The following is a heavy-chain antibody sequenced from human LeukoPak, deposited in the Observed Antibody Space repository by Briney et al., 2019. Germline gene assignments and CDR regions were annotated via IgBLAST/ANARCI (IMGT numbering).Heavy chain of an antibody. V-gene: IGHV3-23*01. Sequence: GGSLRLSCAASGFTFSSYAMSWVRQAPGKGLEWVSAISGSGGSTYYADSVKGRFTISRDNSKNTLYLQMNSLRAEDTAVYYCAKPAEYYYGSGSTTYDAFDIWGQGTMVTVSS. CDR3: AKPAEYYYGSGSTTYDAFDI. CDR1: GFTFSSYA. CDR2: ISGSGGST. D-gene: IGHD3-10*01. J-gene: IGHJ3*02.